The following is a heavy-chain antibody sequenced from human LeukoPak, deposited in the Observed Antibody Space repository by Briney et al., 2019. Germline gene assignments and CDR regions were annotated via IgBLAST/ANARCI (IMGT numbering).Heavy chain of an antibody. Sequence: GGSLRLSCAASGFTFSSYWMSWVRQAPGKGLEWVANIKQDGSEKYYVDSVKGRFTISRDNAKNSLYLQMNSLRAEDTAVYYCARDRGYCSSTSCYYFDYWGQGTLVTVSS. J-gene: IGHJ4*02. CDR3: ARDRGYCSSTSCYYFDY. CDR2: IKQDGSEK. D-gene: IGHD2-2*01. CDR1: GFTFSSYW. V-gene: IGHV3-7*03.